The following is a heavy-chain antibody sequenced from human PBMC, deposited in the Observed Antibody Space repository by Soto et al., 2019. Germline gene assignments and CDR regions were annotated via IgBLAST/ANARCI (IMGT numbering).Heavy chain of an antibody. Sequence: PCRPLRVSCGACGFTVSSSWVTLAIQAQGKGLEWVANIKQDGSEKYYVDSVKGRFTISRDNSKNTLYLQMNSLRAEDTAVYYCAKDPGYSNYVWDYFDYWGQGTLVTVSS. D-gene: IGHD4-4*01. CDR1: GFTVSSSW. CDR3: AKDPGYSNYVWDYFDY. CDR2: IKQDGSEK. J-gene: IGHJ4*02. V-gene: IGHV3-7*01.